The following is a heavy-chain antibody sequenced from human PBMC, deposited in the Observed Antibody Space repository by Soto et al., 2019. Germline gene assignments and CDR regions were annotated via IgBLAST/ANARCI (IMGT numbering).Heavy chain of an antibody. CDR2: INPSGGGT. CDR3: ARDKPFSAGY. D-gene: IGHD3-3*02. J-gene: IGHJ4*02. V-gene: IGHV1-46*01. CDR1: GYTFLDFY. Sequence: QVQLVQSGTEVKKPGASVKVSCKASGYTFLDFYIHWVRQAPGQGLEWMGFINPSGGGTTYAQQFQRRLTMTRDTSTSTVYMELISLRSEDTAMYYCARDKPFSAGYWGQGTLVT.